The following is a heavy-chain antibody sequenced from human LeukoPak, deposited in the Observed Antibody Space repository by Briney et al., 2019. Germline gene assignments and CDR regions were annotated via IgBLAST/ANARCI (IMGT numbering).Heavy chain of an antibody. CDR2: INSDGSST. D-gene: IGHD6-19*01. J-gene: IGHJ4*02. CDR3: VRESSAWKLDY. V-gene: IGHV3-74*01. Sequence: GGSLRLSCAASGFTFRNYWTHWVRQAAGKGLVWVSRINSDGSSTTYADSVKGRLTISRDNAKNTLYLQMSSLRAEDTAVYYCVRESSAWKLDYWGQGTLVTVSS. CDR1: GFTFRNYW.